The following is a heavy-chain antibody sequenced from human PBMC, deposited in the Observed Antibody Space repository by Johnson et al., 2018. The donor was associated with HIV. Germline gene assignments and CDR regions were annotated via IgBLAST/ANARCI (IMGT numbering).Heavy chain of an antibody. CDR2: INSDGSST. CDR1: GFTFSTNW. D-gene: IGHD3-10*01. V-gene: IGHV3-74*02. Sequence: VLLVESGGDLVQPGGSLRLSCVGSGFTFSTNWMHWVRQAPGKGLVWVSRINSDGSSTSYADSVKGRFTISRDNAKNTLYLQMDSLGAEDTAVYYCARVQLLADDFFNIWGQGTMVTVSS. CDR3: ARVQLLADDFFNI. J-gene: IGHJ3*02.